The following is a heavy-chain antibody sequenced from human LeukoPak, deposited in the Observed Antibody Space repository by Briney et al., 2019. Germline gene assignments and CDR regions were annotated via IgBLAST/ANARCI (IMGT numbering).Heavy chain of an antibody. CDR3: ARSLVWDDY. V-gene: IGHV3-74*01. J-gene: IGHJ4*02. CDR2: ISSDGSST. CDR1: GFTLSDYW. D-gene: IGHD6-6*01. Sequence: GGSLRLSCVASGFTLSDYWMHWVRQGPGKGLVWVSRISSDGSSTSYADSMKGRFTISRDNAKNTLYLQMSSLRAEDTAVYYCARSLVWDDYWGQGTLVTVSS.